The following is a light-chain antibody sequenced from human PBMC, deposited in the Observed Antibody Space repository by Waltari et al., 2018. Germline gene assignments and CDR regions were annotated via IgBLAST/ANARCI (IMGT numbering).Light chain of an antibody. CDR2: DAS. CDR1: QGISSA. V-gene: IGKV1D-13*01. CDR3: QQFNNLFT. J-gene: IGKJ3*01. Sequence: AIQLTQSPSSLSASVGDRVTITCRASQGISSALALYQQKPGQAPKLLIYDASSLESGVPSRFSGSGSGTDFTLTISSLQPEDFATYYCQQFNNLFTFGPGTKVDIK.